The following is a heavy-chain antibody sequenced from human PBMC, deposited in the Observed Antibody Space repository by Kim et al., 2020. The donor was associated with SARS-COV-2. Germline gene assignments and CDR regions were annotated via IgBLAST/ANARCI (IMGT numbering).Heavy chain of an antibody. CDR1: EFIFSYYG. V-gene: IGHV3-33*05. J-gene: IGHJ4*02. CDR2: ILNDGTKD. D-gene: IGHD2-8*01. Sequence: GGSLRLSCAASEFIFSYYGMHWVRQAPGKGLEWVVVILNDGTKDHYADSVRGRFTISRDNSKNTLYLEMNSLRVEDTAVYYCARDDDLAANALDYWGQGTLVTVSS. CDR3: ARDDDLAANALDY.